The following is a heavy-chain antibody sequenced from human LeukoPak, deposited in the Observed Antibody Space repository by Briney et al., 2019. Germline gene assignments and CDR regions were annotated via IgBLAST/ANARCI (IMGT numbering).Heavy chain of an antibody. CDR1: GFPFSVYG. V-gene: IGHV3-33*03. CDR3: ARGRDVDS. CDR2: IGHDGSFK. J-gene: IGHJ5*01. Sequence: PGRSLRLSCAASGFPFSVYGMHWVRQAPGKGLEWVAVIGHDGSFKESADAVKGRFIMSRDNTKNSFYLQMSSLRVEDTAVYYCARGRDVDSWGQGTLVTVSS.